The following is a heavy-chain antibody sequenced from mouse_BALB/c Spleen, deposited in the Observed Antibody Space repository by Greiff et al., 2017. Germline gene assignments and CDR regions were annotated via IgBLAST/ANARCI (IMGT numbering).Heavy chain of an antibody. CDR3: AREGSYDSPDY. D-gene: IGHD2-4*01. V-gene: IGHV1-7*01. CDR1: GYTFTSYW. Sequence: QVQLQQSGAELAKPGASVKMSCKASGYTFTSYWMHWVKQRPGQGLEWIGYINPSTGYTEYNQKFKDKATLTADKSSSTAYMQLSSLTSEDSAVYYCAREGSYDSPDYWGQGTTLTVSS. CDR2: INPSTGYT. J-gene: IGHJ2*01.